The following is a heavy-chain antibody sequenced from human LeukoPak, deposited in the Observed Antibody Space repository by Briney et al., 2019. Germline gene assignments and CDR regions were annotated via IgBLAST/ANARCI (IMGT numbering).Heavy chain of an antibody. CDR1: GFTFSSYW. Sequence: GSLRLSCAASGFTFSSYWMSWVRQAPGKGLEWVANMNQDGSEKYFVDSVKGRFTISRDNAKNSLYLQMNSLRADDTAVYYCARETSANYDYWGQGTLVTVSS. CDR3: ARETSANYDY. J-gene: IGHJ4*02. CDR2: MNQDGSEK. V-gene: IGHV3-7*05. D-gene: IGHD2-2*01.